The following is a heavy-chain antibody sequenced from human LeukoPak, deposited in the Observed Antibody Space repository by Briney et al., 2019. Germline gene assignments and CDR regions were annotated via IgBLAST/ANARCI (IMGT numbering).Heavy chain of an antibody. V-gene: IGHV4-4*09. CDR3: ARQKCTSTSCLTKNAFDI. J-gene: IGHJ3*02. D-gene: IGHD2-2*01. CDR1: GSISSYY. CDR2: IYTSGST. Sequence: SETLSLTCTVSGSISSYYWSWIRQPPGKGLEWIGYIYTSGSTNYNPSLKSRVTISVDTSKNQISLALSSVTAADTAVYYCARQKCTSTSCLTKNAFDIWGQGTMVTVSS.